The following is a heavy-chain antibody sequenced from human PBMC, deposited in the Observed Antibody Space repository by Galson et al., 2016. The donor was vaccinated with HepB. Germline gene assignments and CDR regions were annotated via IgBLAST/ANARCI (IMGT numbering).Heavy chain of an antibody. V-gene: IGHV3-23*01. CDR3: AKQPKEGANYDTYFDS. J-gene: IGHJ4*02. D-gene: IGHD3-3*01. Sequence: SLRLSCAVSGFTLRNYALAWLRQVPGKGLQWVSSITGSGSYTYYADPVKGRFTVSSDNSKNTLYLQMNSLTAEDTALYYCAKQPKEGANYDTYFDSWGQGALVSVSS. CDR1: GFTLRNYA. CDR2: ITGSGSYT.